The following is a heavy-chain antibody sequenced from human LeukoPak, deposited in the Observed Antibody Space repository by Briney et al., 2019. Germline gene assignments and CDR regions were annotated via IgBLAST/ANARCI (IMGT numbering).Heavy chain of an antibody. CDR3: ARGYSSSWEYYFDY. V-gene: IGHV6-1*01. Sequence: SQTLSLTCAISGDSVSSNSATRNWIRQSPSRGLEWLGRTYYRSKWYKYYAVSVKSRITINPDTSKNQFSLQQNSVTPEDTAVYYCARGYSSSWEYYFDYWGQGTLVTVSS. J-gene: IGHJ4*02. CDR1: GDSVSSNSAT. D-gene: IGHD6-13*01. CDR2: TYYRSKWYK.